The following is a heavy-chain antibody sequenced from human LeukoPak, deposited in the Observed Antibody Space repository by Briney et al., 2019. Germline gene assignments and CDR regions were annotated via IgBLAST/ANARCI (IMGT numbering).Heavy chain of an antibody. D-gene: IGHD2-15*01. J-gene: IGHJ6*03. CDR2: MNPNSGNT. V-gene: IGHV1-8*01. CDR3: ASDIGYCSGGSCYGERIYYIDV. Sequence: GASVKVSCKASGYTFTSYDINWVRQATGQGLEWMGWMNPNSGNTGYAQKFQGRVTMTRNTSISTAYMELSSLRSEDTAVYYCASDIGYCSGGSCYGERIYYIDVWGKGTTVTVSS. CDR1: GYTFTSYD.